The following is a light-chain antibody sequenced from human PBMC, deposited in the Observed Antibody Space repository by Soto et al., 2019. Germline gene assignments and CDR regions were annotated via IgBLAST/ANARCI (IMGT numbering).Light chain of an antibody. V-gene: IGKV3-15*01. CDR1: QSVSSN. J-gene: IGKJ1*01. Sequence: EIVMTQSPVTLSVSPGERVTLSCRASQSVSSNLARYQQKPGQAPSLLIYGAFTRATGIPARFSGTESGTEFTLTISSLQSEDFALYYCQQYNDWPLTFGQGTKVDIK. CDR2: GAF. CDR3: QQYNDWPLT.